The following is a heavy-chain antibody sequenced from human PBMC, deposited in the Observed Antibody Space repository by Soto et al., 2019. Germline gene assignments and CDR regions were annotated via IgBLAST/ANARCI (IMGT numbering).Heavy chain of an antibody. CDR2: IHRDGSST. J-gene: IGHJ4*02. V-gene: IGHV3-74*01. CDR3: AREYGDYNLPLDY. Sequence: EVQLVESGGGLVQPGGSLRLSCAASGFTFSSYWMHWVRQGPGKGLVWVSRIHRDGSSTAYADSVRGRFTISRDNAKIILYLQMNSLRVEDTAIYYCAREYGDYNLPLDYWGRGTLVTVS. CDR1: GFTFSSYW. D-gene: IGHD4-17*01.